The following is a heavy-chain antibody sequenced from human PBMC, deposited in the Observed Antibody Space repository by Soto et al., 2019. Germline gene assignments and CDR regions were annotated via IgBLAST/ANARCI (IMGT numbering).Heavy chain of an antibody. J-gene: IGHJ6*02. CDR2: MNPNSGNT. Sequence: GASVKVSCKASGYTFTSYDINWVRQATGQGLEWMGWMNPNSGNTGYAQKFQGRVTMTRNTSISTAYMELSSLRSEDTAVYYCARVSGYYDFWSGYPTLNAIYGMDVWGQGTTVTVSS. V-gene: IGHV1-8*01. CDR1: GYTFTSYD. D-gene: IGHD3-3*01. CDR3: ARVSGYYDFWSGYPTLNAIYGMDV.